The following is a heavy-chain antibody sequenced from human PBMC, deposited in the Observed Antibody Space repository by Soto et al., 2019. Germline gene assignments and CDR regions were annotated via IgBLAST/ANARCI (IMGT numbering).Heavy chain of an antibody. CDR2: INPSGGST. CDR3: ARDRRAPRGYGSGSYPYYYGMDV. D-gene: IGHD3-10*01. CDR1: GYTFTSYY. Sequence: ASVKVSCKASGYTFTSYYMHWVRQAPGQGLEWMGIINPSGGSTSYAQKFQGRVTMTRDTSTSTVYMELSSLRSEDTAVYYCARDRRAPRGYGSGSYPYYYGMDVWGQGTTVTVSS. J-gene: IGHJ6*02. V-gene: IGHV1-46*01.